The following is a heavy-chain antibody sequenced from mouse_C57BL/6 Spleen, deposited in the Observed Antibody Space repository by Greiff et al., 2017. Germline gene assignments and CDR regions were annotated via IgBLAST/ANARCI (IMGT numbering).Heavy chain of an antibody. D-gene: IGHD1-1*01. J-gene: IGHJ1*03. CDR2: INPNNGGT. CDR3: ARDEVYYYGSSSLWYFDV. CDR1: GYTFTDYY. V-gene: IGHV1-26*01. Sequence: EVQLQQSGPELVKPGASVKISCKASGYTFTDYYMNWVKQSHGKSLEWIGDINPNNGGTSYNQKFKGKATLTVDKSSSTAYMELRSLTSEDSAVYYCARDEVYYYGSSSLWYFDVWGTGTTVTVSS.